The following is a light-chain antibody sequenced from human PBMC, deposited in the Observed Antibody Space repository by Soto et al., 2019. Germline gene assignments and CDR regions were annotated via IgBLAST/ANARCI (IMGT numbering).Light chain of an antibody. V-gene: IGLV1-44*01. CDR1: SSNIGSNT. CDR3: AAWDGSLNGWV. CDR2: SNV. Sequence: HSVLTQAPSVSGTPGQRVTISCSGSSSNIGSNTVSWYQQVPGTAPKVLIYSNVQRPSGVPDRFSGSKSGTSASLAIGGLQSEDEADYYCAAWDGSLNGWVFGGGTKLTVL. J-gene: IGLJ3*02.